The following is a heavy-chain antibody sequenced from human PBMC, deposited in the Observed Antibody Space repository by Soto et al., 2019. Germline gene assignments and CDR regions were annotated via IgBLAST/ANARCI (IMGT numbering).Heavy chain of an antibody. CDR1: GFTFGDYA. J-gene: IGHJ6*03. CDR3: TRVHPGAAMAARADYYYYMDV. V-gene: IGHV3-49*03. Sequence: GGSLRLSCTASGFTFGDYAMSWFRQAPGKGLEWVGFIRSKAYGGTTEYAASVKGRFTISRDDSKSIAYLQMNSLKTEDTAVYYCTRVHPGAAMAARADYYYYMDVWGKGTTVTVSS. D-gene: IGHD5-18*01. CDR2: IRSKAYGGTT.